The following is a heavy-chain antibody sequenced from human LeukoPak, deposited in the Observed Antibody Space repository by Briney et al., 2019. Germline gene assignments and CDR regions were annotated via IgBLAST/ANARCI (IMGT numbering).Heavy chain of an antibody. D-gene: IGHD5-18*01. V-gene: IGHV1-46*01. CDR3: ARVRYGYSTTWEPPRDYFDN. CDR2: INPSGGST. J-gene: IGHJ4*02. CDR1: GYTFTSYY. Sequence: ASVKVSCKASGYTFTSYYMHWVRQAPGQGLEWMGIINPSGGSTSYAQKFQGRVTMTRDTSTSTAYMELSGLRSDDTAVYYCARVRYGYSTTWEPPRDYFDNWGQGTLVTVSS.